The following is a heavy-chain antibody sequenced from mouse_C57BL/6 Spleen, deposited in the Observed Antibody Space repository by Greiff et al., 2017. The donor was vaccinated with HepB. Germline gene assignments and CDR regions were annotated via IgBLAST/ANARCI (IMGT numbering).Heavy chain of an antibody. J-gene: IGHJ2*01. CDR1: GFSFNTYA. CDR2: IRSKSNNYAT. D-gene: IGHD1-1*01. V-gene: IGHV10-1*01. Sequence: EVKLQESGGGLVQPKGSLKLSCAASGFSFNTYAMNWVRQAPGKGLEWVARIRSKSNNYATYYADSVKDRFTISRDDSESMLYLQMNNLKTEDTAMYYCVRLDYGSSYFDYWGQGTTLTVSS. CDR3: VRLDYGSSYFDY.